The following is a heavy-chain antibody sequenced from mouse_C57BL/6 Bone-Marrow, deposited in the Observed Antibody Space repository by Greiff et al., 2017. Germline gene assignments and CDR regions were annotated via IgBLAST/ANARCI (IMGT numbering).Heavy chain of an antibody. Sequence: LVESGPELVKPGASVKISCKASGYAFSSSWMNWVKQRPGKGLEWIGRIYPGDGDTNYNGKFKGKATLTADKSSSTAYMQLSSLTSEDSAVYFCARSDDYDGDWGQGTTLTVSS. CDR2: IYPGDGDT. V-gene: IGHV1-82*01. CDR1: GYAFSSSW. CDR3: ARSDDYDGD. D-gene: IGHD2-4*01. J-gene: IGHJ2*01.